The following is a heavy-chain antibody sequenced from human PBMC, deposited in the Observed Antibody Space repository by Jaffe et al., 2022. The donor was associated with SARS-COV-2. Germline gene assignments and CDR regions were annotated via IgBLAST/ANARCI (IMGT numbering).Heavy chain of an antibody. V-gene: IGHV3-7*03. CDR1: GFTFSSYW. CDR2: IKQDGSEK. CDR3: ARDVSSRAWFLVFGMDV. Sequence: EVQLVESGGGLVQPGGSLRLSCAASGFTFSSYWMSWVRQAPGKGLEWVANIKQDGSEKYYVDSVKGRFTISRDNAKNSLYLQMNSLRAEDTAVYYCARDVSSRAWFLVFGMDVWGQGTTVTVSS. J-gene: IGHJ6*02. D-gene: IGHD3-9*01.